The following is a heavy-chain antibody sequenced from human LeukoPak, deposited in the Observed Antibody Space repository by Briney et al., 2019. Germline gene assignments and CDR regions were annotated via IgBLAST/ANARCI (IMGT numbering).Heavy chain of an antibody. CDR1: GGSVSSSKYL. Sequence: PSETLSLTCAVSGGSVSSSKYLWGWIRQPPGKELEWIGSISYSGNTDYNPSLKSRVTLSVDTSKNQFSLKLTSVTAADSAVYYCAGLGVVVLVYQSESWGQGTPVTVSS. D-gene: IGHD3-22*01. V-gene: IGHV4-39*07. J-gene: IGHJ1*01. CDR2: ISYSGNT. CDR3: AGLGVVVLVYQSES.